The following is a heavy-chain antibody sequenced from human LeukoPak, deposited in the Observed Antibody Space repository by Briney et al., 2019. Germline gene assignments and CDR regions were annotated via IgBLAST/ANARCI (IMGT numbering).Heavy chain of an antibody. Sequence: SETLSLTCTVSGGSISSSSYYWGWIRQPPGKGLEWIGSIYYSGSTYYNPSLKSRVTISVDTSKNQFSLKLSSVTAADTAVYYCATLHVPFDYWGQGTLVTVSS. V-gene: IGHV4-39*01. CDR1: GGSISSSSYY. D-gene: IGHD4-11*01. CDR3: ATLHVPFDY. J-gene: IGHJ4*02. CDR2: IYYSGST.